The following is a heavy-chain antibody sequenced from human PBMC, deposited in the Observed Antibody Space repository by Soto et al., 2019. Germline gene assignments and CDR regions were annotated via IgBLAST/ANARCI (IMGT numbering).Heavy chain of an antibody. CDR1: GFMFSNYA. J-gene: IGHJ6*02. V-gene: IGHV3-30*01. CDR3: ARDRLNIQFLEYLSYSVRPYYYYGVDV. CDR2: ISYDGSNE. D-gene: IGHD3-3*01. Sequence: QVQLVESGGGVAPPGRSLRLSCTASGFMFSNYAMHWVRQAPGKGLEWVALISYDGSNEYYADSVRGRFTISRDTSKNTLYLQMNGLRTEDTAISYCARDRLNIQFLEYLSYSVRPYYYYGVDVWGQGTTVTVSS.